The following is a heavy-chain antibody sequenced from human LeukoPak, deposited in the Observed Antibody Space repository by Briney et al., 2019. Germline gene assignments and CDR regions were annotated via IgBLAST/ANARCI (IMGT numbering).Heavy chain of an antibody. Sequence: SETLSLTCTVSGGSISSYYWSWIRQPAGKGLEWIGRIYTSGSTNYNPSLKSRVTMSVDTSKNQFSLKLSSVTAADTAMYFCARDRSSGYFFDYWGLGTLVTVSS. J-gene: IGHJ4*02. D-gene: IGHD6-19*01. CDR1: GGSISSYY. V-gene: IGHV4-4*07. CDR2: IYTSGST. CDR3: ARDRSSGYFFDY.